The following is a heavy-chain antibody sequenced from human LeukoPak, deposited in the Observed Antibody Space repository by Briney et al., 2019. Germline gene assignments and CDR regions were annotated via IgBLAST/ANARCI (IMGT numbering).Heavy chain of an antibody. CDR2: ISDNGIST. J-gene: IGHJ4*02. Sequence: QTGGSLRLSCAASGFTFGTSAMTWVRQAPGKGLEWVSTISDNGISTWYADAVKGRFSISRDNSKNTLYLQMNSLRAEDTAVYYCAKGQGPDYWGQGTLVTVSS. CDR1: GFTFGTSA. CDR3: AKGQGPDY. V-gene: IGHV3-23*01.